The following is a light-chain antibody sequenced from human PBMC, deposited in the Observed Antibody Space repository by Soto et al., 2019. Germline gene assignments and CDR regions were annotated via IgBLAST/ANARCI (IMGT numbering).Light chain of an antibody. J-gene: IGKJ1*01. CDR2: GAS. CDR1: QSVATSQ. V-gene: IGKV3-20*01. CDR3: QLYGTSPKP. Sequence: EIVLTQSPGTLSLSPGERATLFCRASQSVATSQLAWYQQKPGQAPRLLIGASSRATGVPDRFIASGSGTDFTLTISRLEPEDFAVYYCQLYGTSPKPFGQGTKVEIK.